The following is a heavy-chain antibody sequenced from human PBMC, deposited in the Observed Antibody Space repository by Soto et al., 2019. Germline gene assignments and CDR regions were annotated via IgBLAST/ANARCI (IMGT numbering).Heavy chain of an antibody. CDR3: GTGSSWTKVES. CDR1: GGTLSRSA. Sequence: QVQLVQSGAEVKKPGSSVKVSCKASGGTLSRSAISWVRQAPGQGLEWMGGIIPIFGPAIYAQKFRGRVSIIADESTRTAYMEMSSLRSDDTAVYYCGTGSSWTKVESWGLGTLVTVSS. CDR2: IIPIFGPA. J-gene: IGHJ4*02. V-gene: IGHV1-69*01. D-gene: IGHD6-13*01.